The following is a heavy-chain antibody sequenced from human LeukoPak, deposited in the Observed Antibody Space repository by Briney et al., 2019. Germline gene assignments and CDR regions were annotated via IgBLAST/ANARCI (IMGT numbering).Heavy chain of an antibody. D-gene: IGHD2-15*01. CDR3: ARGSCSGGSCYYY. Sequence: GGSLRLSCAASGFTFTNSWMHCVRQAPGKGLAWVSRINNDGSSTSYADSVKGRFTISRDNAKNTLYLQMNSLRAEDTAVYYCARGSCSGGSCYYYWGQGTLVTVSS. J-gene: IGHJ4*02. V-gene: IGHV3-74*01. CDR2: INNDGSST. CDR1: GFTFTNSW.